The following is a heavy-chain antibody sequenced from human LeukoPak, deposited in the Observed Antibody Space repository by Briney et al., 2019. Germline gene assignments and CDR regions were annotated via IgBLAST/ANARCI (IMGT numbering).Heavy chain of an antibody. Sequence: GGSLRLSCAASGFTFSSYWMHWVRQAPGKGLVWVSRINSDGSSTSYADSVKGRFTISRDNAKNTLYLQMNSLRAEDTAVYYCARAGYSSGDLYWGQGTLVTVSS. J-gene: IGHJ4*02. V-gene: IGHV3-74*01. D-gene: IGHD6-19*01. CDR1: GFTFSSYW. CDR2: INSDGSST. CDR3: ARAGYSSGDLY.